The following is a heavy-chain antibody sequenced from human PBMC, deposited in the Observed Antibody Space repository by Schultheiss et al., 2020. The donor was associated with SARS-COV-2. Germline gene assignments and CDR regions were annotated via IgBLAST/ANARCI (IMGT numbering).Heavy chain of an antibody. CDR2: INPSGGST. CDR1: GGTFSSYA. V-gene: IGHV1-46*01. D-gene: IGHD4-17*01. J-gene: IGHJ6*02. Sequence: ASVKVSCKASGGTFSSYAISWVRQAPGQGLEWMGIINPSGGSTSYAQKFQGRVTMTRDTSTSTVYMELSSLRSEDTAVYYCARDQSTTVTINYYYYGMDVWGQGTTVTVSS. CDR3: ARDQSTTVTINYYYYGMDV.